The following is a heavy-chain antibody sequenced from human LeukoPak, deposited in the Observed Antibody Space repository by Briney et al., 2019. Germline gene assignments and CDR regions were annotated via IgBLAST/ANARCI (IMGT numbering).Heavy chain of an antibody. V-gene: IGHV7-4-1*02. J-gene: IGHJ4*02. CDR2: INTNTGNP. CDR3: AREGPYYDFWSGYYNSFDY. CDR1: GYTFTSYA. Sequence: ASVKVSCKASGYTFTSYAMHWVRQAPGQGLEWMGWINTNTGNPTYAQGFTGRFVFSLDTSVSTAYLQISSLKAEDTAVYYCAREGPYYDFWSGYYNSFDYWGQGTLVTVSS. D-gene: IGHD3-3*01.